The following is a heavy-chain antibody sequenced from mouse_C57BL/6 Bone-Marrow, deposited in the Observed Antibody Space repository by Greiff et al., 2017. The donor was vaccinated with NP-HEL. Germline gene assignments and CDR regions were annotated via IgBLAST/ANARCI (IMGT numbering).Heavy chain of an antibody. V-gene: IGHV1-26*01. CDR1: GYTFTDYY. Sequence: VQLQQSGPELVKPGASVKISCKASGYTFTDYYMNWVKQSHGKSLEWIGDINPNNGGTSYIQKFKGKATLTVDKSSSTAYMELRSLTSEDSAVYYCARAYYGNYEDYWGQGTTLTVSS. D-gene: IGHD2-10*01. CDR2: INPNNGGT. J-gene: IGHJ2*01. CDR3: ARAYYGNYEDY.